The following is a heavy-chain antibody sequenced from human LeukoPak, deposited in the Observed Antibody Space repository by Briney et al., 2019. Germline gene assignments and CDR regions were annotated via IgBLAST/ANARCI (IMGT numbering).Heavy chain of an antibody. Sequence: GGSLRLSCAASGFTFSSYWMHWVCQAPGKGLVWVSRINSDGSSTSYADSVKGRFTISRDNAKNTLYLQMNSLRAEDTAVYYCARAVRDMVRGVLAFYFDYWGQGTLVTVSS. J-gene: IGHJ4*02. CDR2: INSDGSST. CDR3: ARAVRDMVRGVLAFYFDY. V-gene: IGHV3-74*01. CDR1: GFTFSSYW. D-gene: IGHD3-10*01.